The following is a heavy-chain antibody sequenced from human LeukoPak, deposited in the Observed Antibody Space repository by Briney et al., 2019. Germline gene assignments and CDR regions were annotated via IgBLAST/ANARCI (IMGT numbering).Heavy chain of an antibody. CDR2: ISSSSSYI. D-gene: IGHD3-3*01. CDR3: ARDSPLDTIFGVVMNLDY. CDR1: GFTFSSHS. J-gene: IGHJ4*02. Sequence: PGGSLRLSCAASGFTFSSHSMNWVRQAPGKGLEWVSSISSSSSYIYYADSVKGRFTISRDNAKNSLYLQMNSLRAEDTAVYYCARDSPLDTIFGVVMNLDYWGQGTLVTVSS. V-gene: IGHV3-21*01.